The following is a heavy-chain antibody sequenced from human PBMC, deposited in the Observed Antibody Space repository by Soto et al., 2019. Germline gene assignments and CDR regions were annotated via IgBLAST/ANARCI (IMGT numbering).Heavy chain of an antibody. CDR3: ARDRVMRGNSYYYGMDV. CDR2: IIPFFSTP. V-gene: IGHV1-69*12. Sequence: QVQLVQSGAEVKKPGSSVKVSCKASGGAFNKFAITWVRQAPGQGFEWMGAIIPFFSTPNYAQRLQGRVTITADESTSTSYMELSSLRSEDTAIYYCARDRVMRGNSYYYGMDVWGQGTTVTVSS. CDR1: GGAFNKFA. D-gene: IGHD3-10*01. J-gene: IGHJ6*02.